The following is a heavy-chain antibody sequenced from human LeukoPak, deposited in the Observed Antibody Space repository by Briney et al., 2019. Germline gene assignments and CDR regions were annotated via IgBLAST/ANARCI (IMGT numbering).Heavy chain of an antibody. CDR3: ARRRDDVGSGNWFDP. D-gene: IGHD1-1*01. CDR1: GYTFTNYG. J-gene: IGHJ5*02. CDR2: ISAYNGHT. Sequence: ASVKVSCKASGYTFTNYGISWVRQAPGQGLEWMGWISAYNGHTKYAQKLQGRVTMTTDTSTSTAYMELRSLRSDDTAVYYCARRRDDVGSGNWFDPWGQGTLVTVSS. V-gene: IGHV1-18*01.